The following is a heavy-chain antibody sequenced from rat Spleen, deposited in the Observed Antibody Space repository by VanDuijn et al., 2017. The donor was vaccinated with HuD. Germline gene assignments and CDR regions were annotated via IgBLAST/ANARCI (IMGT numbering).Heavy chain of an antibody. CDR3: ARGDRYNPHVMDA. D-gene: IGHD1-5*01. J-gene: IGHJ4*01. V-gene: IGHV2S12*01. Sequence: QVQVKESGPGLVQPSQTLSLTCTVSGFSLTSNGVSWVRQPPGKGLEWIAAISTGGNTYYNSAIKSRLSISRDTSKSQVFLKMNSLQTEDTAMYFCARGDRYNPHVMDAWGQGASVTVSS. CDR1: GFSLTSNG. CDR2: ISTGGNT.